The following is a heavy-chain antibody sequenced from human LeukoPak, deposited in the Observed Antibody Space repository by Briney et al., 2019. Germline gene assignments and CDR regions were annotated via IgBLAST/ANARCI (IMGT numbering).Heavy chain of an antibody. CDR2: MNPNSGNT. CDR3: ARDHPIVVVPAAMRGFDP. D-gene: IGHD2-2*01. J-gene: IGHJ5*02. V-gene: IGHV1-8*01. Sequence: GASVKVSCKASGYTFTSYDINWVRQATGQGLEWMGWMNPNSGNTGYAQKFQGRVTMTRNTSISTAYMELSSLRSEDTAVYYCARDHPIVVVPAAMRGFDPRGQGTLVTVSS. CDR1: GYTFTSYD.